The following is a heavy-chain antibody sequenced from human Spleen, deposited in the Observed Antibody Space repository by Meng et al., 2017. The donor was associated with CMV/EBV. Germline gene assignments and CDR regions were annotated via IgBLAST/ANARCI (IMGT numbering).Heavy chain of an antibody. CDR3: YMGHYSGA. CDR1: GFIFGDFW. D-gene: IGHD2-21*01. CDR2: IERDGREM. Sequence: LRVSCEGSGFIFGDFWMNWVRQAPGKGLEWVASIERDGREMFYVDSVKGRFTISRDNARNTLYLQMNSLRDDDTAVYYCYMGHYSGAWGQGTLVTVSS. J-gene: IGHJ5*02. V-gene: IGHV3-7*01.